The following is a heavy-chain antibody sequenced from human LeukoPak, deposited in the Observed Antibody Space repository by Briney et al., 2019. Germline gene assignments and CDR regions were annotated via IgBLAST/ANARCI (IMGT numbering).Heavy chain of an antibody. D-gene: IGHD1-7*01. CDR2: ISYDGSNK. V-gene: IGHV3-30*03. Sequence: GGSLRLSCAASGFTLSSYDINWVRQAPGKGLEWVAVISYDGSNKYYADSVKGRFTISRDNSKNTLYLQMNSLRAEDTAVYYCAREELDAFDIWGQGTMVTVSS. CDR3: AREELDAFDI. CDR1: GFTLSSYD. J-gene: IGHJ3*02.